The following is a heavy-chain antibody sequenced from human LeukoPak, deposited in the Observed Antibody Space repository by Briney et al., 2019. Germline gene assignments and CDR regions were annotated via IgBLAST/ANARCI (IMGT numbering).Heavy chain of an antibody. CDR1: GGAFSSYA. Sequence: PVHGSSKAPGGAFSSYAISWVRPAPGKGPGWMGRIIPIFGIANYTQTIQARVTITADKSTRTAYMELSSLRSEDTAVHYCARDQEYSGSPAPVDYWGQGALVTVSS. D-gene: IGHD1-26*01. CDR3: ARDQEYSGSPAPVDY. V-gene: IGHV1-69*04. J-gene: IGHJ4*02. CDR2: IIPIFGIA.